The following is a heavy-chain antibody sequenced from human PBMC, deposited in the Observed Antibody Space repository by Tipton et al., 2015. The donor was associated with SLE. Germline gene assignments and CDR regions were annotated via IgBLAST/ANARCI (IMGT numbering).Heavy chain of an antibody. CDR3: ARVSTGFYYYYGMDV. Sequence: TLSLTCAVYGGSFSGYYWSWIRQPPGKGLEWIGEINHSGSTNYNPSLKSRVTISLDTSKNHFSLKLSSVTAADTAVYYCARVSTGFYYYYGMDVWGQGTTVTVSS. J-gene: IGHJ6*02. CDR2: INHSGST. CDR1: GGSFSGYY. D-gene: IGHD2-8*02. V-gene: IGHV4-34*01.